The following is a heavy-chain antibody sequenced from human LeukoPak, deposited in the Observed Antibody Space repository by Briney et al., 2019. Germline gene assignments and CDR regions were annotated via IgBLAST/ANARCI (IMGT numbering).Heavy chain of an antibody. J-gene: IGHJ6*04. CDR2: IYYSGST. Sequence: PPETLSLTCTVSGGSISSYYRSWIRQPPGKGLEWIGYIYYSGSTTYNPSLKSRVTISVDMPKNQFSLKLSSVTAAETAVYYCAREGSGWVDVWGKGTTVTISS. CDR1: GGSISSYY. CDR3: AREGSGWVDV. D-gene: IGHD6-19*01. V-gene: IGHV4-59*01.